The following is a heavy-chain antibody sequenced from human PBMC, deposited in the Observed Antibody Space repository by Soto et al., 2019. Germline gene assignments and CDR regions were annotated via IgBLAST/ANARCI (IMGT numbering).Heavy chain of an antibody. CDR3: ARDYIAVAGTFDY. Sequence: SVKVSCKASGGTFSSYAISWVRQAPGQGLEWMGGIIPIFGTANYAQKFQGRVTITADESTSTAYMELSSLRSEDTAVYYCARDYIAVAGTFDYWGQGTLVTVSS. J-gene: IGHJ4*02. D-gene: IGHD6-19*01. CDR1: GGTFSSYA. CDR2: IIPIFGTA. V-gene: IGHV1-69*13.